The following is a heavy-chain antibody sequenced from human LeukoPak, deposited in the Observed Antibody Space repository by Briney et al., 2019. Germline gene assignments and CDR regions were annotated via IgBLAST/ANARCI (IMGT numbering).Heavy chain of an antibody. CDR1: GFIFSHHG. Sequence: PGGSLRLSCATSGFIFSHHGMNWVRQAPGKGLEWVSVIYSGGSTYYADSVKGRFTISRDNSKNTLYLQMNSLRAEDTAVYYCVREDSGSYGGVVYWGQGTLVTVSS. V-gene: IGHV3-53*01. CDR2: IYSGGST. J-gene: IGHJ4*02. D-gene: IGHD1-26*01. CDR3: VREDSGSYGGVVY.